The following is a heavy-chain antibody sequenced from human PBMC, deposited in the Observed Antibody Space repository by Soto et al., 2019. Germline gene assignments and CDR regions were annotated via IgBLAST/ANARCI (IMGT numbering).Heavy chain of an antibody. Sequence: ASVKVSCKASGYTFTSYAMHWVRQAPGQRLEWMGWINAGNGNTNYAQKFQGRVTMTRDTSISTAYMELSSLRFEDTAMYYCARGHISSTKNWLDPWGQGTLVTVSS. CDR3: ARGHISSTKNWLDP. J-gene: IGHJ5*02. V-gene: IGHV1-3*01. CDR2: INAGNGNT. CDR1: GYTFTSYA. D-gene: IGHD6-6*01.